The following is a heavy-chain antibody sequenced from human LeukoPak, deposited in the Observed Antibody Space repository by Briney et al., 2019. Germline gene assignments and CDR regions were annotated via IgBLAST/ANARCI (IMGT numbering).Heavy chain of an antibody. CDR2: ISGSGGST. Sequence: PGGSLRLSCAASGVTFSSYAMSWVRQAPGKGLEWVSAISGSGGSTYYADSVKGRFTISRDNSKNTLYLQMNSLKTEDTAVYYCTTDYYDFWRDYWGRGTLVTVSS. J-gene: IGHJ4*02. CDR3: TTDYYDFWRDY. D-gene: IGHD3-3*01. V-gene: IGHV3-23*01. CDR1: GVTFSSYA.